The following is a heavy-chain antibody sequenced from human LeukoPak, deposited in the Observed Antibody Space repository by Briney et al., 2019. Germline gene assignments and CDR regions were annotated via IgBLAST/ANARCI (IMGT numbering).Heavy chain of an antibody. Sequence: PGGSLRLSCAASGFTFSSYAMSWVRQAPGKGLEWVSAISGSGGSTYYADSVKGRLTISRDNSKNTLYLQMNSLRAEDTAVYYCAKDRRIAVAGTTFDYWGQGTLVTVSS. CDR2: ISGSGGST. J-gene: IGHJ4*02. D-gene: IGHD6-19*01. CDR1: GFTFSSYA. V-gene: IGHV3-23*01. CDR3: AKDRRIAVAGTTFDY.